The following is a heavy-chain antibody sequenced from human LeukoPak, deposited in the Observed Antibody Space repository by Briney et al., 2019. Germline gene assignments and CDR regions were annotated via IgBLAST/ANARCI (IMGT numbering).Heavy chain of an antibody. CDR2: IYYSGST. CDR1: GGSISSYY. Sequence: SETLSVTCTVSGGSISSYYWSWLRQPPGKGLEWIAHIYYSGSTNYNPSLKSRVTISVDTSKSQFPLKLTSMTAADTAVYYCARHPPKSFFDYWGQGTEVTVSS. V-gene: IGHV4-59*08. J-gene: IGHJ4*03. CDR3: ARHPPKSFFDY.